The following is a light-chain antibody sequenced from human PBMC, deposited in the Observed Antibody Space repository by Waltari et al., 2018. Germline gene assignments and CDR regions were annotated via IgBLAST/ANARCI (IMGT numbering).Light chain of an antibody. CDR1: SDTIGAGSD. Sequence: SVLTHPPSVSGAPGQRVTLSCTGSSDTIGAGSDGHGYQQLPGRAPKPLISANTNRPSGVPDRFSGSKSGTSASLAIAGLPAEDEADYYCQSYDSSLSAWVFGGGTKLTVL. CDR2: ANT. J-gene: IGLJ3*02. V-gene: IGLV1-40*01. CDR3: QSYDSSLSAWV.